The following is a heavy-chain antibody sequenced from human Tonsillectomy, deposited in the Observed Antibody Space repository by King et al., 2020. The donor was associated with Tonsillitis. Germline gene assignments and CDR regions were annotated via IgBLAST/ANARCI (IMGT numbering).Heavy chain of an antibody. V-gene: IGHV1-18*01. CDR3: ARGGCGSSCYSDYYSYGMDV. J-gene: IGHJ6*02. CDR1: GYTFFNYG. D-gene: IGHD2-15*01. Sequence: QLVQSGPEVKKPGASVKVSCKSSGYTFFNYGISWVRQAPGQGLEWMGWINVYGGNTKSAQKLQGRLTMTADTTTTTAYMELTSLTSDDTAVYYCARGGCGSSCYSDYYSYGMDVWGQGTTVIVSS. CDR2: INVYGGNT.